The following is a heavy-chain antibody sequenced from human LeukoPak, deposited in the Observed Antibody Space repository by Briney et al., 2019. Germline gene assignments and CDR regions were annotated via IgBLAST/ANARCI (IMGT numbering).Heavy chain of an antibody. V-gene: IGHV1-8*01. Sequence: ASVKVSCKASGYTFTSYDINWVRQAAGQGLEWMGWMNPNSGNTGYAQKFQGRVTMARNTSISTAYMELSSLRSEDTAVYYCARVREYTGSYLGTGAFDIWGQGTMVTVSS. CDR1: GYTFTSYD. J-gene: IGHJ3*02. D-gene: IGHD1-26*01. CDR2: MNPNSGNT. CDR3: ARVREYTGSYLGTGAFDI.